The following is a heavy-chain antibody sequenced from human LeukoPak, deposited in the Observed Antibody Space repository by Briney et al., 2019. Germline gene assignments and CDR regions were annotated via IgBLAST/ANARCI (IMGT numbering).Heavy chain of an antibody. J-gene: IGHJ4*02. V-gene: IGHV1-2*02. Sequence: SVTVSCKSSVSTFTVYYVHWVRQAPGQGLEWMGWINPNSGGTNYAQKFQGRVTMTRDTSITTAYMELSRLRSDDTAVYYCPRGVQLERPFDYWGQGTLVTVSS. CDR2: INPNSGGT. CDR1: VSTFTVYY. D-gene: IGHD1-1*01. CDR3: PRGVQLERPFDY.